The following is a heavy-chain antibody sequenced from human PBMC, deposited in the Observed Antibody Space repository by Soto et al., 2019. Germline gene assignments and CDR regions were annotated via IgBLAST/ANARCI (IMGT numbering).Heavy chain of an antibody. D-gene: IGHD3-22*01. CDR2: VKSKNDGGTT. CDR1: GFTFSNAW. CDR3: TTDSYITSIIVRFDY. V-gene: IGHV3-15*07. J-gene: IGHJ4*01. Sequence: EVHLVESGGGLVKPGGSLRLSCAASGFTFSNAWINWVRQAPGKGLEWVGRVKSKNDGGTTDFAAPVKGRFAISRDVSKNMVYLEMNSLQTEDTAIYYCTTDSYITSIIVRFDYWGHGTLVTVSS.